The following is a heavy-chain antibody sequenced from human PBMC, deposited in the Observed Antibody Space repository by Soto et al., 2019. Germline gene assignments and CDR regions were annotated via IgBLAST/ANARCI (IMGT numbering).Heavy chain of an antibody. CDR3: ATSMGRGGNDY. J-gene: IGHJ4*02. V-gene: IGHV3-7*05. D-gene: IGHD3-10*01. CDR2: IKRDGSEK. CDR1: GFTFSDYW. Sequence: EVQLVESGGGLVQPGGSLRLSCAAAGFTFSDYWMSWVRQAPGKGLECVANIKRDGSEKYYVDPAKGRFTISRDNAKNSLYLQMNSLRAEDTAVYYRATSMGRGGNDYWGQGPLVTVSS.